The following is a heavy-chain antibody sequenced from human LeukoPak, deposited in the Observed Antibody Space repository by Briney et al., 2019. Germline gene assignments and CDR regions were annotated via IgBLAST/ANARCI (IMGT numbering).Heavy chain of an antibody. V-gene: IGHV3-30*04. J-gene: IGHJ4*02. CDR2: ISYDGSNK. Sequence: GGSLRLCCAASGFTFSNYAMHWVRQAAGKGPEWVAVISYDGSNKYYADSVKGRFTISRDNSKNTLYLQMNSLRVEDTAAYYCARGKAMVIFDYWGQGTLVTVSS. CDR1: GFTFSNYA. D-gene: IGHD5-18*01. CDR3: ARGKAMVIFDY.